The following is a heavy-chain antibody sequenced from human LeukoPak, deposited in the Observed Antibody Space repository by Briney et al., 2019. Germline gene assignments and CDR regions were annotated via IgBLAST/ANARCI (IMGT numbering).Heavy chain of an antibody. CDR2: IYYSGST. J-gene: IGHJ4*02. CDR1: GGSISSYY. V-gene: IGHV4-59*01. CDR3: AKDIGGWYPSAEGDY. D-gene: IGHD6-19*01. Sequence: KPSETLSLTCTVSGGSISSYYWSWIRQPPGKGLEWIGYIYYSGSTNYNPSLKSRVTISVDTSKNQFSLKLSSVTAADTAVYYCAKDIGGWYPSAEGDYWGQGTLVTVSS.